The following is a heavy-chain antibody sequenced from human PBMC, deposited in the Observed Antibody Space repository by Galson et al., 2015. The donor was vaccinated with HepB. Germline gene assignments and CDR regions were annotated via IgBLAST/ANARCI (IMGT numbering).Heavy chain of an antibody. V-gene: IGHV3-7*01. CDR3: ARDLPHNRPNVLRYFDWPSGDY. D-gene: IGHD3-9*01. Sequence: SLRLSCAASGFTFSSYWMSWVRQAPGKGLEWVANIKQDGSEKYYVDSVKGRFTISRDNAKNSPYLQMNSLRAEDTAVYYCARDLPHNRPNVLRYFDWPSGDYWGQGTLVTVSS. J-gene: IGHJ4*02. CDR1: GFTFSSYW. CDR2: IKQDGSEK.